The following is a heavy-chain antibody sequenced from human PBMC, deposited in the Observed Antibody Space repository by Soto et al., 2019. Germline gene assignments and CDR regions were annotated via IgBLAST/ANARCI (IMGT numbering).Heavy chain of an antibody. CDR1: GFTFSSYA. CDR2: ISGSGGST. J-gene: IGHJ4*02. CDR3: AKDSDYDFWRVPRERFDY. V-gene: IGHV3-23*01. Sequence: EVQLLESGGGLVQPGGSLRLSCAASGFTFSSYAMSWVRQAPGKGLEWVSAISGSGGSTYYADSVKGRFTISRDNSKNTLYLQMNSLRAEDTAVYYCAKDSDYDFWRVPRERFDYWGQGTLVTVSS. D-gene: IGHD3-3*01.